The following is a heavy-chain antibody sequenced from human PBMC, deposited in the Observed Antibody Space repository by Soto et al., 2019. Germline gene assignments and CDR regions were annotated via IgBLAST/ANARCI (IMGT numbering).Heavy chain of an antibody. CDR2: ISYDGSNK. D-gene: IGHD6-13*01. CDR3: AKDLGRWQQLVSFYYGMDV. J-gene: IGHJ6*02. Sequence: GGSLRLSCAASGFTFSSYGMHWVRQAPGKGLEWVAVISYDGSNKYYADSVKGRFTISRDNSKNTLYLQMNSLRAEDTAVYYCAKDLGRWQQLVSFYYGMDVWGQGTTVTVPS. V-gene: IGHV3-30*18. CDR1: GFTFSSYG.